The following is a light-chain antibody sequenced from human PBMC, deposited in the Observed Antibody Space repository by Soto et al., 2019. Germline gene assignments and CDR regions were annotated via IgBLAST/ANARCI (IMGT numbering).Light chain of an antibody. J-gene: IGKJ3*01. CDR2: DAS. Sequence: DIQMTQSPSSLSASVGDRVTITCQASQDISNYLNWYQQKPGKAPKLLIYDASNLETGVPSRFSGRGSGTDFTFTISSLQPEDIATYYCQQYDNLPPGVTFGPGTKVDIK. CDR3: QQYDNLPPGVT. V-gene: IGKV1-33*01. CDR1: QDISNY.